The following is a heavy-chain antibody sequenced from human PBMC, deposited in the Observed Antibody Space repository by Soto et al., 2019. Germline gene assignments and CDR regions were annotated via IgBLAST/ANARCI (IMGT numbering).Heavy chain of an antibody. CDR2: ISYSGST. Sequence: PSETLSLTCTVSGGSISSGNYYWSWIRQPPGKGLERIGFISYSGSTYYSLSLKSRVTISVDTSKNQFSLNLNSVTAADAAVYYCATFRGMTTATTERYFDSWGQGTLVTV. D-gene: IGHD4-17*01. CDR1: GGSISSGNYY. V-gene: IGHV4-30-4*01. J-gene: IGHJ4*02. CDR3: ATFRGMTTATTERYFDS.